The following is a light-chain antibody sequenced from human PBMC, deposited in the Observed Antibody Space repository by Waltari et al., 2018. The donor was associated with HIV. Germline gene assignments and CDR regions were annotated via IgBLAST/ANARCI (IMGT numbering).Light chain of an antibody. J-gene: IGKJ4*01. CDR1: QSVSSY. Sequence: EIVLTQSPATLSLSPGERATLSCRASQSVSSYLAWYQQKPGPAPRLLIYYASNSATGIPPTFSGSGSGTDFTLTISSLEPEDFAVYYCQQRSNWPPLTFGGGTKVEIK. V-gene: IGKV3-11*01. CDR2: YAS. CDR3: QQRSNWPPLT.